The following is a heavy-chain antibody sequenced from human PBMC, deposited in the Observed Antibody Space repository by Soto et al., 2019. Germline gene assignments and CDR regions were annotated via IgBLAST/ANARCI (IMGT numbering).Heavy chain of an antibody. CDR3: TRGVLA. V-gene: IGHV4-30-2*01. CDR1: GGSVSSGGYS. J-gene: IGHJ5*02. CDR2: ISHSGSP. D-gene: IGHD2-8*01. Sequence: QVQLQESGSRVVRPSQTLSVTCSVPGGSVSSGGYSWSWIRQPPGKGLEWIGFISHSGSPDYNPSLKSRVTISVDKSKNQISLELSSVTAADTAVYYCTRGVLAWGPGTLVTVSS.